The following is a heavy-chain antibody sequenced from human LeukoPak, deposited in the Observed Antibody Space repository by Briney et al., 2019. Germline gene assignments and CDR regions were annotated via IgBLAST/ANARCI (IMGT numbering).Heavy chain of an antibody. CDR2: INPIFGTA. V-gene: IGHV1-69*06. CDR3: ARVGSITMVRGVYNWFDP. CDR1: RYTFTSYG. Sequence: AVKVSCKASRYTFTSYGISWVRQAPGQGLEWMGGINPIFGTANYAQKFQGRVTITADKSTSTTYMELSSLRLEDTAVYYCARVGSITMVRGVYNWFDPWGQGTLVTVSS. J-gene: IGHJ5*02. D-gene: IGHD3-10*01.